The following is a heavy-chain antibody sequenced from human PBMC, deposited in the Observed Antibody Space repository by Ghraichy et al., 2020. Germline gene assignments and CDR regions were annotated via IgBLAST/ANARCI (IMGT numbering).Heavy chain of an antibody. CDR2: ISYDGSNK. J-gene: IGHJ4*02. D-gene: IGHD3-3*01. CDR1: GFTFISYG. V-gene: IGHV3-30*18. Sequence: GESLNISCAASGFTFISYGMHWVRQAPGKGLEWVAVISYDGSNKYYADSVKGRFTISRDNSKNTLYLQMNSLRAEDTAVYYCAKGGRFDFWNSHFDYWGQGTLVTVSS. CDR3: AKGGRFDFWNSHFDY.